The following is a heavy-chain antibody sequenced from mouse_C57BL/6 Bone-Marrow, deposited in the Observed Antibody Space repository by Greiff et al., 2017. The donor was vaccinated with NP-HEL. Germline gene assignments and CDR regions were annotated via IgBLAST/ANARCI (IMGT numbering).Heavy chain of an antibody. CDR2: IYPGAGDT. CDR3: ARWGGGTWFAY. J-gene: IGHJ3*01. V-gene: IGHV1-82*01. D-gene: IGHD1-1*02. CDR1: GYAFSSSW. Sequence: QVQLQQSGPELVKPGASVKLSCKASGYAFSSSWMNWVKQRHGKGLEWIGRIYPGAGDTTYNGKFKGKATLTADKSSSTAYMQLSSLTSEDAAVYFCARWGGGTWFAYWGQGTLVTVSA.